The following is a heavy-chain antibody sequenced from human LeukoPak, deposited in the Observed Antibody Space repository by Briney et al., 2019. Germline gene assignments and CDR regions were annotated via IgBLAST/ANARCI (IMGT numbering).Heavy chain of an antibody. V-gene: IGHV1-46*01. CDR3: ARVLLGSGGFDI. J-gene: IGHJ3*02. Sequence: GASVKVSCKSSGYSFAGYHMHWVRQAPGRGLEWMGVINPSGGSTSSAQKFRARLTMTTDTSTSTVYMELSSLRSEDSAVYYCARVLLGSGGFDIWGQGTMVTVSS. D-gene: IGHD2-15*01. CDR1: GYSFAGYH. CDR2: INPSGGST.